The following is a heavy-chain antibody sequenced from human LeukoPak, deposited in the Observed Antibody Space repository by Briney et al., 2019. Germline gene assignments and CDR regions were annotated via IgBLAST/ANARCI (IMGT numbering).Heavy chain of an antibody. CDR3: ASRYCSSTSCYEYFQH. CDR1: GDSISSYY. J-gene: IGHJ1*01. D-gene: IGHD2-2*01. CDR2: IHTSGST. V-gene: IGHV4-4*07. Sequence: SETLSLTCTVSGDSISSYYWSWIRQPAGKGLEWIGRIHTSGSTNHNPSLTSRVTMSVDTSKNQFSLKLSSVTAADTAVYYCASRYCSSTSCYEYFQHWGQGTLVTVSS.